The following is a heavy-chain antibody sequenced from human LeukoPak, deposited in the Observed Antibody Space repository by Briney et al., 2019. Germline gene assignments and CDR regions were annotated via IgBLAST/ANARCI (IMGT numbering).Heavy chain of an antibody. CDR1: GGSISSSSYY. CDR3: ARDGRRWELPVNAFDI. D-gene: IGHD1-26*01. CDR2: IYYSGST. V-gene: IGHV4-39*07. Sequence: SQTLSLTCTVSGGSISSSSYYWGWIRQPPGKGLEWIGSIYYSGSTYYNPSLKSRVTISVDTSKNQFSLKLSSVTAADTAVYYCARDGRRWELPVNAFDIWGQGTMVTVSS. J-gene: IGHJ3*02.